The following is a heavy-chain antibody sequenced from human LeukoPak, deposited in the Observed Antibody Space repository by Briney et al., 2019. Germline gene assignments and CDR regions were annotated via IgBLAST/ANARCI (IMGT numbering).Heavy chain of an antibody. CDR2: ISAYNGNT. CDR3: ARYTPSYSSGWYPGN. J-gene: IGHJ4*02. D-gene: IGHD6-19*01. CDR1: GYTFTSYG. Sequence: ASVKVSCKASGYTFTSYGISWVRQAPGQGLEWMGWISAYNGNTNYAQKLQGRVTMTTDTSTSTAYMELRSLRSDDTAVYYCARYTPSYSSGWYPGNWGQGTLVTVSS. V-gene: IGHV1-18*01.